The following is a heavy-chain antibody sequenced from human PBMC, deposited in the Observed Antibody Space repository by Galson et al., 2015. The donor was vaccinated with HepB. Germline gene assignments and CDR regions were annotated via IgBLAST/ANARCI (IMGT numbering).Heavy chain of an antibody. D-gene: IGHD2-2*02. V-gene: IGHV1-8*01. Sequence: SVKVSCKASGYTFTSYDINWVRQATGQGLEWMGWMNPNSGNTGYAQKFQGRVTMTRNTSISTAYMELSSLRSEDTAVYYCARGKTAVVPAAIDYWGQGTLVTVSS. CDR2: MNPNSGNT. CDR1: GYTFTSYD. J-gene: IGHJ4*02. CDR3: ARGKTAVVPAAIDY.